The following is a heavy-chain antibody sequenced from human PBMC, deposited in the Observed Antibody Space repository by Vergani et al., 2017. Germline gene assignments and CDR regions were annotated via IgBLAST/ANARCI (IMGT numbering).Heavy chain of an antibody. J-gene: IGHJ6*02. D-gene: IGHD3-10*01. CDR2: IHHSGDT. CDR1: DSSIMTNPY. CDR3: ARHRGSGGFFPSSYFYGMDV. V-gene: IGHV4-38-2*01. Sequence: QVQLQEPGPGLVKPSETLTLTCDVSDSSIMTNPYWGWFRQSPGKGLEWIGCIHHSGDTHYNSSLKSRVSISIVSSSKFSLSLTSVTAADMAIYYCARHRGSGGFFPSSYFYGMDVWGHGTTVTVSS.